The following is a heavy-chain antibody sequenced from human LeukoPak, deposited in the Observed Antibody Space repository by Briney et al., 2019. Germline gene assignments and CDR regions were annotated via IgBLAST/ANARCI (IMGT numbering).Heavy chain of an antibody. V-gene: IGHV1-69*06. Sequence: ASVKVSCKASGYTFTSYGISWVRQAPGQGLEWMGGIIPIFGTANYAQKFQGRVTITADKSTSTAYMELSSLRSEDTAVYYCAREVGGSLGNDAFDIWGQGTMVTVSS. J-gene: IGHJ3*02. CDR1: GYTFTSYG. CDR2: IIPIFGTA. D-gene: IGHD2-15*01. CDR3: AREVGGSLGNDAFDI.